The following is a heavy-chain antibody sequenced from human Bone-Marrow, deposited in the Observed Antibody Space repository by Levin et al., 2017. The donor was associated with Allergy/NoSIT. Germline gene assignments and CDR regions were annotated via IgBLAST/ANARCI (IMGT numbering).Heavy chain of an antibody. CDR1: GFTFSSYE. D-gene: IGHD3-3*01. Sequence: GESLKISCAASGFTFSSYEMNWVRQAPGKGLEWVSYISSSGSTIYYADSVKGRFTISRDNAKNSLYLQMNSLRAEDTAVYYCARKLGNFWSGYNYFDYWGQGTLVTVSS. J-gene: IGHJ4*02. CDR2: ISSSGSTI. CDR3: ARKLGNFWSGYNYFDY. V-gene: IGHV3-48*03.